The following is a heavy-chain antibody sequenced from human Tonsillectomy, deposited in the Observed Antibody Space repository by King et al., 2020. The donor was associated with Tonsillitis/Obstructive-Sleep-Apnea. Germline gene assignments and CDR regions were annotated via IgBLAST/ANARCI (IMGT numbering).Heavy chain of an antibody. CDR3: AREGVYCGRTSCLPVDV. J-gene: IGHJ6*02. CDR2: IYYSGST. D-gene: IGHD2-2*01. V-gene: IGHV4-31*03. CDR1: GGSISSGGYY. Sequence: QLQELGPGLVKPSQTLSLTCTVSGGSISSGGYYWNWIRQLPGKGLEWIGYIYYSGSTSYNQSLKSRVTISVDTSKNQLSLKLSSVTAADTAVYYCAREGVYCGRTSCLPVDVWGQGNTVTVSS.